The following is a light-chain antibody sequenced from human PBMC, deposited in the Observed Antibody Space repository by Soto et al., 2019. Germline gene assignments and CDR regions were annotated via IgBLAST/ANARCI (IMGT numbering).Light chain of an antibody. V-gene: IGKV3D-15*01. CDR3: HQYNEWPRGT. CDR1: ESINNN. CDR2: SAS. J-gene: IGKJ1*01. Sequence: DILMTQSPATVSVSLGDSVSLSCRANESINNNLAWYQQKPGQAPRLLIFSASTRAPGIPARVTGGGSGTQFSLTISSLQPEDFALYYCHQYNEWPRGTFGPGTKVEI.